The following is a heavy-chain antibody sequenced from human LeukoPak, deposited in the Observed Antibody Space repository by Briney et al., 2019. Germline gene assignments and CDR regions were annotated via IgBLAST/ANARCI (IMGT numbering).Heavy chain of an antibody. Sequence: GGSLRLSCAASGFTFSSYWMSWVRQAPGKGLEWVANIKQDGSEKYYVDSVKGRFTISRDNAKNSLYLQMNSLRAEDTAVYYCARAGRYSYGYFSYFDYWGQGTLVTVSS. D-gene: IGHD5-18*01. J-gene: IGHJ4*02. CDR3: ARAGRYSYGYFSYFDY. V-gene: IGHV3-7*01. CDR1: GFTFSSYW. CDR2: IKQDGSEK.